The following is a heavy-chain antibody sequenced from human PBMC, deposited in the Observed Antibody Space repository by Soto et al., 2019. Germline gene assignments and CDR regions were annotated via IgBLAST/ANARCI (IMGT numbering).Heavy chain of an antibody. D-gene: IGHD1-1*01. J-gene: IGHJ5*02. CDR1: GASTSGFY. CDR3: VRDGTKTLRDWFDP. Sequence: SETLSLTCTVSGASTSGFYWSWIRKSAGKGLEWIGRIYATGTTDYNPSLKSRVMMSVDTSKKQFSLKLRSVTAADTAVYYCVRDGTKTLRDWFDPWGQGISVTVSS. V-gene: IGHV4-4*07. CDR2: IYATGTT.